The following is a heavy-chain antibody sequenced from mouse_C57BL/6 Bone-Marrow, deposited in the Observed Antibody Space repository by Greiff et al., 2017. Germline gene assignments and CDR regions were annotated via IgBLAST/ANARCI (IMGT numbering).Heavy chain of an antibody. J-gene: IGHJ3*01. CDR3: ARGRLGRGWFAY. D-gene: IGHD4-1*01. CDR2: INPSSGYT. V-gene: IGHV1-4*01. CDR1: GYTFTSYT. Sequence: VQLQQSGAELARPGASVKMSCKASGYTFTSYTMHWVKQRPGQGLEWIGYINPSSGYTKYNQKFKDKATLTADKSSSTAYMQLSSLTSEDSAVYYCARGRLGRGWFAYWGQGKLVTVSA.